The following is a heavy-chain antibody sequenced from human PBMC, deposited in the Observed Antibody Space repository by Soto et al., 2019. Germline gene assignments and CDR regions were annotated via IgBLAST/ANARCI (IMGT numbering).Heavy chain of an antibody. Sequence: SETLSLTCSVSGASITRGGFLWTWIRQPPGKGLEWIGFISYSGRTSYNPSLQSRVTISVDTSKNKLSLKLSYVTDEDTAVYSCARDRGGYERIDSWGQGTLVTVSS. D-gene: IGHD5-12*01. CDR1: GASITRGGFL. CDR3: ARDRGGYERIDS. V-gene: IGHV4-31*03. J-gene: IGHJ4*02. CDR2: ISYSGRT.